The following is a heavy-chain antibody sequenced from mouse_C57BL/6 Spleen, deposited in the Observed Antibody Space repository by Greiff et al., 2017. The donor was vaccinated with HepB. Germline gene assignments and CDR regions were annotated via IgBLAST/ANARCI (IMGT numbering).Heavy chain of an antibody. Sequence: EVKLVESEGGLVQPGRSMKLSCTASGFTFSDYYMAWVRQVPEKGLEWVANINYDGSSTYYLDSLKSRFIISRDNAKNILYLQMSSLKSEDTATYYCARDVSLDYWGQGTTLTVSS. CDR2: INYDGSST. CDR3: ARDVSLDY. J-gene: IGHJ2*01. V-gene: IGHV5-16*01. CDR1: GFTFSDYY.